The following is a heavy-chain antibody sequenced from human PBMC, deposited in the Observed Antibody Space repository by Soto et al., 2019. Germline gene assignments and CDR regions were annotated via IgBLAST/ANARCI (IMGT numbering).Heavy chain of an antibody. CDR3: ATAVDIVLVPAALDF. Sequence: ASVKVSCKASGYTFTSYAIHWVRQAPGQRLEWMGWINPGNGDTKYSQKFQGRVTITRDTSASTAYMELSSLRSEDTAVYYCATAVDIVLVPAALDFWGQGTLVTVSS. V-gene: IGHV1-3*01. CDR1: GYTFTSYA. D-gene: IGHD2-2*03. CDR2: INPGNGDT. J-gene: IGHJ4*02.